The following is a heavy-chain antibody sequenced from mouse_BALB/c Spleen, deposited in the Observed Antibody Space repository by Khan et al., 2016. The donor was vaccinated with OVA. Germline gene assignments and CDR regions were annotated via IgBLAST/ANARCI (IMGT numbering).Heavy chain of an antibody. CDR2: ISDGGSYT. CDR3: TRGYFGDPFAY. J-gene: IGHJ3*01. V-gene: IGHV5-4*02. Sequence: ELVESGGGLVKPGGSLKLSCEASGFTFSDYYMYWVRQTPEKRLEWVATISDGGSYTYYPDIVKGRFTISRDDVKNNLYLRMSSLKSEDTAMYYCTRGYFGDPFAYWGQGTLVTVSA. CDR1: GFTFSDYY. D-gene: IGHD2-13*01.